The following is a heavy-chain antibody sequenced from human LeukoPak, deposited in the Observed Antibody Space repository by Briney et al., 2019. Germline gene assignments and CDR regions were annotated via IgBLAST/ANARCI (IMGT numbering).Heavy chain of an antibody. J-gene: IGHJ5*02. CDR2: INPGGGST. CDR3: AKDLRWDHPGFDP. CDR1: GYIFTSYY. Sequence: ASVKVSCEASGYIFTSYYMHWVRQAPGQGLEWMGIINPGGGSTSYAQKFQDRVTMTRDTSTSTVYMELSSLRSDDTAVYYCAKDLRWDHPGFDPWGQGTLVIVSP. V-gene: IGHV1-46*01. D-gene: IGHD4-23*01.